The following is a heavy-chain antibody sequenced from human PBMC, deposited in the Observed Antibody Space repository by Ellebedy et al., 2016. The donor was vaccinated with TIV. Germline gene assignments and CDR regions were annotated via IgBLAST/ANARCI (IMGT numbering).Heavy chain of an antibody. CDR1: GYNFTTYR. CDR2: IYPRDSET. V-gene: IGHV5-51*01. J-gene: IGHJ4*02. Sequence: GESLKISXKGSGYNFTTYRIAWVRQMPGKGLEWMGIIYPRDSETRYSPSFQGHVTISADKSTSTAYLQWSSLKASDTAMYYCARVYSYGLDFWGPGTLVTVSP. CDR3: ARVYSYGLDF. D-gene: IGHD5-18*01.